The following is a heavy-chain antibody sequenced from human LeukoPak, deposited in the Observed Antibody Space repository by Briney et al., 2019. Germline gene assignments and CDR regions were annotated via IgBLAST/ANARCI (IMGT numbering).Heavy chain of an antibody. CDR3: ARDVEGDIGTITNY. Sequence: ASVKVSCKASGYIFTGYVMHWVRQAPGQGLEWMGWIHTNTGVTRESQKFHGRVTLTRGTSISTAYLELSSLTSDDTTVYYCARDVEGDIGTITNYGAKGPLVSVS. J-gene: IGHJ4*02. V-gene: IGHV1-2*02. CDR1: GYIFTGYV. D-gene: IGHD1-1*01. CDR2: IHTNTGVT.